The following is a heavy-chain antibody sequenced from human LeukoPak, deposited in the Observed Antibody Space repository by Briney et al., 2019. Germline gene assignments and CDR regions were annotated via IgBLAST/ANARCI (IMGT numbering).Heavy chain of an antibody. CDR2: IYYSGST. CDR3: ARVVRYSYVIDY. J-gene: IGHJ4*02. V-gene: IGHV4-59*01. D-gene: IGHD5-18*01. Sequence: SETLSLTCAVYGGSFSGYYWSWIRQPPGKGLEWIGYIYYSGSTNYNPSLKSRVTISVDTSKNQFSLKLSSVTAADTAVYYCARVVRYSYVIDYWGQGTLVTVSS. CDR1: GGSFSGYY.